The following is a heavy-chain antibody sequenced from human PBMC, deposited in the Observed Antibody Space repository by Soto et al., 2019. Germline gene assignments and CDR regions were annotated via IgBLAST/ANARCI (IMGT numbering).Heavy chain of an antibody. D-gene: IGHD3-22*01. CDR2: ISAYNGNT. Sequence: QVQLVQSGAEVKKPGASVKVSCKASGYTFTSYGISWVRQAPGQGLEWMGWISAYNGNTNYAQKLQGRVTMTTDTSTSTAYMELRSLRSDDTAVYYCARDRRFYGSGSGHYDNYYYYGMDVWGQGTTVTVSS. CDR1: GYTFTSYG. J-gene: IGHJ6*02. V-gene: IGHV1-18*04. CDR3: ARDRRFYGSGSGHYDNYYYYGMDV.